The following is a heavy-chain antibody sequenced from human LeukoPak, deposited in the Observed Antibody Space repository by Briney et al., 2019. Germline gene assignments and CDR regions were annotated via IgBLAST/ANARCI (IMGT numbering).Heavy chain of an antibody. J-gene: IGHJ5*02. CDR2: INPHSGGT. CDR1: GYTFTGYN. V-gene: IGHV1-2*02. Sequence: ASVTVSCKASGYTFTGYNVHWARHAPGQGLEWMGLINPHSGGTNNAQKFQGSVRVTRDTSITTAYMELSRLRSDDTAVYYCARDRGGADSYDSSCYYRPPPGTRWFDPWGQGTLVTVSS. D-gene: IGHD3-22*01. CDR3: ARDRGGADSYDSSCYYRPPPGTRWFDP.